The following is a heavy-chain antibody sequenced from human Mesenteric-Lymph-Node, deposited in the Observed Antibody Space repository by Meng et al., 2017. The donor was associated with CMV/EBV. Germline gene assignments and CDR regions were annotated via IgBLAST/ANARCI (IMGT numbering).Heavy chain of an antibody. CDR3: AVLRLGDLSVDY. Sequence: SETLSLTCTVSGGSISSSSYYWGRPRQPPGKGLEWIGSIYYIGSTNYNPSLKSRVTISVDTSKNQFSLKLTSVTAADTAVYYCAVLRLGDLSVDYWGQGTLVTVSS. D-gene: IGHD3-16*02. CDR1: GGSISSSSYY. V-gene: IGHV4-39*07. CDR2: IYYIGST. J-gene: IGHJ4*02.